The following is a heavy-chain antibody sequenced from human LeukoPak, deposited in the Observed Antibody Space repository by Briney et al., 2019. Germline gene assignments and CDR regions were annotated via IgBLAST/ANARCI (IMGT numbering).Heavy chain of an antibody. J-gene: IGHJ4*02. CDR1: GFTGSSNY. V-gene: IGHV3-53*01. CDR3: ARVFGSVYYLPVNYFDY. Sequence: GGSLRLPCAAAGFTGSSNYMSWVRQAPGKGLEWVSVIYSGDTTYYADSVKGRFTISRDNSKSTVYLQMNSLRAEDTAVYYCARVFGSVYYLPVNYFDYWGQGTLVTVSS. D-gene: IGHD3-3*01. CDR2: IYSGDTT.